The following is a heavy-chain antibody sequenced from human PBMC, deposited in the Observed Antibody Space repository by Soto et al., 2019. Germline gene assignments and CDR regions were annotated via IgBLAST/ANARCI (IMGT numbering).Heavy chain of an antibody. Sequence: GGSLTLSCAASGFTFSSYSMNWVRQAPGKGLEWVSSISSSSIYIYYADSVKGRFTISRDNAKNSLYLQMNSLRAEDTAVYYCARSSPCTTTSCYSAAFDLWGQGTMVTVSS. J-gene: IGHJ3*01. CDR1: GFTFSSYS. D-gene: IGHD2-2*01. CDR2: ISSSSIYI. CDR3: ARSSPCTTTSCYSAAFDL. V-gene: IGHV3-21*01.